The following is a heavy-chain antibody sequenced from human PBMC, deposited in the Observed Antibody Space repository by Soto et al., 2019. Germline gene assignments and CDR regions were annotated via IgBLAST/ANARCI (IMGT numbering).Heavy chain of an antibody. J-gene: IGHJ4*02. Sequence: KASETLSLTCTVSGGSISSSSYYWGWIRQPPGKGLEWIGSIYYSGSTYYNPSLKSRVTISVDTSKNQFSLKLSSVTAADTAVYYCARRYSSSSGGDYWGQGTLVTVSS. CDR1: GGSISSSSYY. D-gene: IGHD6-6*01. CDR3: ARRYSSSSGGDY. V-gene: IGHV4-39*01. CDR2: IYYSGST.